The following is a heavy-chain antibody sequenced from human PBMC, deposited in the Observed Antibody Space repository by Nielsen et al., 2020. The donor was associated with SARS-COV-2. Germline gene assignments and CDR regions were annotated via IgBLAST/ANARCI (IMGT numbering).Heavy chain of an antibody. J-gene: IGHJ4*02. V-gene: IGHV4-4*08. CDR3: ATDYGSGSYYNVNY. Sequence: WIRQPPGKGLEWIGYIYYSGSTNYNPSLKSRVTISVDTSKNQFSRKLSSVTAADTAVYYCATDYGSGSYYNVNYWGQGTLVTVSS. CDR2: IYYSGST. D-gene: IGHD3-10*01.